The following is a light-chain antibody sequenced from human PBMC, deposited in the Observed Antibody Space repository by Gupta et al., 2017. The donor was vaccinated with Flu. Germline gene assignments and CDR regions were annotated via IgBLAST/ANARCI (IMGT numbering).Light chain of an antibody. CDR3: QVWDSSSDLSYV. V-gene: IGLV3-21*02. CDR1: NIGSKS. Sequence: SYVLTQPPSVSVAPGQTARIICGGNNIGSKSVNWYQQKPGQAPVLVVYDDFDRPSGIPERFSGSNSGNTATLTISRVEAGDEADYYCQVWDSSSDLSYVFGSGTKVTVL. CDR2: DDF. J-gene: IGLJ1*01.